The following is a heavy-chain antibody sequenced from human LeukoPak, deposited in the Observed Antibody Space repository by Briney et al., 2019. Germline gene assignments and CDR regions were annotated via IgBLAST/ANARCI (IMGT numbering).Heavy chain of an antibody. CDR3: ARDFRGYMDV. V-gene: IGHV3-74*01. CDR1: GFTFSSYW. Sequence: GGSLRLSCADSGFTFSSYWMHWVRQAPGKGLVWVSLINSDGSSTIYADSVKGRFTISRDNAKNTLYLQMNSLRADDTAVYYCARDFRGYMDVWGKGTTVTVSS. CDR2: INSDGSST. J-gene: IGHJ6*03.